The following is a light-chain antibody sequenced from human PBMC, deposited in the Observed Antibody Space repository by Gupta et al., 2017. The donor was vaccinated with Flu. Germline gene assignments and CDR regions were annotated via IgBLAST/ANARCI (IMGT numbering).Light chain of an antibody. Sequence: HSALTQPASVSGSPGQSITISCTGTSSDVGGYNLVSWYQQHPDKAPKLMIYEGSKRPSGVSNRFSASKSGNTASLTISGLQAEDEADYYCCSYAGTSTYYVFGTGTKVTVL. CDR1: SSDVGGYNL. V-gene: IGLV2-23*01. CDR3: CSYAGTSTYYV. CDR2: EGS. J-gene: IGLJ1*01.